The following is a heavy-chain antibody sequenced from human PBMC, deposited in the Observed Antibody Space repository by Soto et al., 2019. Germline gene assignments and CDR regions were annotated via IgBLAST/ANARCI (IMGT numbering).Heavy chain of an antibody. CDR3: ARGTTTSAFSVMDV. D-gene: IGHD1-1*01. V-gene: IGHV3-30*04. J-gene: IGHJ6*02. Sequence: QVQLVESGGGVVQPGRSLRLSCAAYGFSFSYHALNLVRQAPGKGLELVAVISYYGGNKYIAEAVTGRPTISRDNPKNTVSLQMTSLRTEDTAMYFCARGTTTSAFSVMDVWGPGTTVTVSS. CDR1: GFSFSYHA. CDR2: ISYYGGNK.